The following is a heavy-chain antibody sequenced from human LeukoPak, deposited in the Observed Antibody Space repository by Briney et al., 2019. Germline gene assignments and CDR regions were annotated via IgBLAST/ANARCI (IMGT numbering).Heavy chain of an antibody. D-gene: IGHD3-22*01. Sequence: SETLSLTCTVSGYSISSGYYWGWIRQPPGKGLEWIGSIYHSGSTYYNPSLKSRVTISVDTSKNPFSLKLSSVTAADTAVYYCARLHRITMIVVAPFLWGRGTLVTVSS. V-gene: IGHV4-38-2*02. CDR3: ARLHRITMIVVAPFL. CDR2: IYHSGST. J-gene: IGHJ2*01. CDR1: GYSISSGYY.